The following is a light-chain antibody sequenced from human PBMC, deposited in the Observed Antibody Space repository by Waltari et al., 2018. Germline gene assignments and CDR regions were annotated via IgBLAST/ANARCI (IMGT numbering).Light chain of an antibody. V-gene: IGLV1-44*01. CDR3: GSWDAGLNGWV. CDR1: SSNIGSNS. CDR2: CTN. Sequence: QSVLSQPPSASGTPGQRVTISCSGSSSNIGSNSVNWYQQLPGTAPKLLSDCTNQRAPGVPDRFSGSKSGNSASLAISGLQSEDEADYYCGSWDAGLNGWVFGGGTKLTVL. J-gene: IGLJ3*02.